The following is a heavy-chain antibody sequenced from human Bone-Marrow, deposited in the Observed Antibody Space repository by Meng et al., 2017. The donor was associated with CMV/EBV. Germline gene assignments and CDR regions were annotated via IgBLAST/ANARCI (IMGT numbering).Heavy chain of an antibody. V-gene: IGHV4-61*01. J-gene: IGHJ4*02. CDR1: GGSVSSGSYY. D-gene: IGHD6-13*01. CDR2: IYYSGST. CDR3: ARQTVISSWDPPKPFDY. Sequence: GSLRLSCTVSGGSVSSGSYYWSWIRQPPGKGLEWIGYIYYSGSTNYNPSLKSRVTISVDTSKNQFSLKLSPVTAADTAVYYCARQTVISSWDPPKPFDYWGQGTLVTVSS.